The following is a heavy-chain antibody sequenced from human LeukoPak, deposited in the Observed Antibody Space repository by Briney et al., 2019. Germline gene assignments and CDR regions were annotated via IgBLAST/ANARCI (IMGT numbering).Heavy chain of an antibody. CDR3: AALSASSSWYVAY. CDR2: IYYSGST. D-gene: IGHD6-13*01. V-gene: IGHV4-59*01. CDR1: GGSISSYY. J-gene: IGHJ4*02. Sequence: SETLSLTCTVSGGSISSYYWSWTRQPPGKGLEWIGYIYYSGSTNYNPSLKSRVTISVDTSKNQFSLKLSSVTAADTAVYYCAALSASSSWYVAYWGQGTLVTVSS.